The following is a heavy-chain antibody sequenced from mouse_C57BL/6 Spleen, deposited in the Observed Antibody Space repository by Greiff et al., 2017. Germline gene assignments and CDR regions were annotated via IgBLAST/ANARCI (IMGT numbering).Heavy chain of an antibody. D-gene: IGHD1-1*01. CDR2: INPNNGGT. CDR1: GYTFTDYN. Sequence: EVQLQQSGPELVKPGASVKMSCKASGYTFTDYNMHWVKQSHGKSLEWIGYINPNNGGTSYNQKFKGKATLTVNKSSSTAYMELRSLTSEDSAVYYCARSYGSSYGFDYWGQGTTLTVSS. J-gene: IGHJ2*01. V-gene: IGHV1-22*01. CDR3: ARSYGSSYGFDY.